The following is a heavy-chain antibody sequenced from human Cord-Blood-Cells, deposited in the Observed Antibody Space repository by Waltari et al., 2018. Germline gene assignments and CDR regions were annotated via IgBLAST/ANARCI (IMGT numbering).Heavy chain of an antibody. J-gene: IGHJ6*02. D-gene: IGHD2-15*01. V-gene: IGHV4-34*01. Sequence: QVQLQQWGAGLLKPSETLSLTCAVYGGSFSGSYWSWIGQPPGKGREWIGEINHSGSTNYNPSLKSRVTISVDTSKNQFSLKLSSVTAADTAVYYCARLRGYCSGGSCYSYYYYGMDVWGQGTTVTVSS. CDR2: INHSGST. CDR3: ARLRGYCSGGSCYSYYYYGMDV. CDR1: GGSFSGSY.